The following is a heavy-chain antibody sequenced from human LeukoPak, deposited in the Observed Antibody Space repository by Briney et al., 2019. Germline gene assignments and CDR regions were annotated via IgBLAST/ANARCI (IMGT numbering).Heavy chain of an antibody. D-gene: IGHD5-18*01. J-gene: IGHJ5*02. CDR3: AKGAGGFSYYNWFDP. V-gene: IGHV4-39*07. Sequence: SETLSLTCTVSGGSISSSPYYWGWIRQPPGKGLEWIGSIYYSGTTHYSPSLESRVTISVDTSKNQFSLKVASVTAADTAIYYCAKGAGGFSYYNWFDPWGQGTLVTVSS. CDR1: GGSISSSPYY. CDR2: IYYSGTT.